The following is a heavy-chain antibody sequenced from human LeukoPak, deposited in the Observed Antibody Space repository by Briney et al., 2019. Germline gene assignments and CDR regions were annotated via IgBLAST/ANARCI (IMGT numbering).Heavy chain of an antibody. CDR2: ISGHGDST. J-gene: IGHJ4*02. CDR1: GFTFSSYS. D-gene: IGHD4-23*01. V-gene: IGHV3-23*01. Sequence: GGSLRLSCAASGFTFSSYSMNWVRQGPGRGLEWVSAISGHGDSTYYADSVKGRFTISRDNSKNALFLQMSSLRAEDTAVYYCAKGDYGGDFRYFDYWGQGTLVTVSS. CDR3: AKGDYGGDFRYFDY.